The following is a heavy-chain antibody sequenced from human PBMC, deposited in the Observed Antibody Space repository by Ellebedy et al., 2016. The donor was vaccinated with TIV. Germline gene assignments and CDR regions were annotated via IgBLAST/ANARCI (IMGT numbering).Heavy chain of an antibody. J-gene: IGHJ4*02. D-gene: IGHD3-22*01. CDR1: GFTFSNYG. V-gene: IGHV3-30*18. Sequence: GESLKISCAASGFTFSNYGMHWVRLAPGKGLEWVSVISYDGSNKYYADSVKGRFTISRDNSKNTLYVQMNSLRAEDKAVYYCEKVRDYDHDSSGFPDNWGQGTLVTVSS. CDR3: EKVRDYDHDSSGFPDN. CDR2: ISYDGSNK.